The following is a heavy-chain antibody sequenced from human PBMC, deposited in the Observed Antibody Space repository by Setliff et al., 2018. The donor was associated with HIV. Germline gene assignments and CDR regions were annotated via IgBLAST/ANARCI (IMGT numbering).Heavy chain of an antibody. CDR1: GGSFSGYY. J-gene: IGHJ5*02. Sequence: SETLSLTCAVYGGSFSGYYWTWIRQPPGRGLEWIGEIIHSGGTNYNRSLKSRVTISVDTSKNQFSLKLSSVTAADTAVYFCARQTYYYDNSGHNWFDPWGQGTLVTVSS. CDR2: IIHSGGT. CDR3: ARQTYYYDNSGHNWFDP. V-gene: IGHV4-34*12. D-gene: IGHD3-22*01.